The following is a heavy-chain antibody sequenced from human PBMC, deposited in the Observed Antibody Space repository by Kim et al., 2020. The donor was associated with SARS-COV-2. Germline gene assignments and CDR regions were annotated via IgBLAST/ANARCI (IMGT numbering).Heavy chain of an antibody. CDR2: INHSGST. CDR1: GGSFSGYY. Sequence: SETLSLTCAVYGGSFSGYYWSWIRQPPGKGLEWIGEINHSGSTNYNPSLKSRVTISVDTSKNQFSLKLSSVTAADTAVYYCARGHSGGTMVRGVMGYYY. V-gene: IGHV4-34*01. D-gene: IGHD3-10*01. CDR3: ARGHSGGTMVRGVMGYYY. J-gene: IGHJ6*01.